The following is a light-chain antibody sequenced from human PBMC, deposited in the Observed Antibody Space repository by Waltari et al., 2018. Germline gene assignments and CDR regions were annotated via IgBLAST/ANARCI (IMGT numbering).Light chain of an antibody. V-gene: IGKV3-15*01. Sequence: EILMTQSPATLSVSPGERATLSCRASQSVSSNLAWYQQKPGQALRLLIYDATTRAPSTPARFRGSGSGTEFALTISSLQSEDSAVYYCQQYNHWPPITFGQGTRLEIK. CDR2: DAT. CDR3: QQYNHWPPIT. J-gene: IGKJ5*01. CDR1: QSVSSN.